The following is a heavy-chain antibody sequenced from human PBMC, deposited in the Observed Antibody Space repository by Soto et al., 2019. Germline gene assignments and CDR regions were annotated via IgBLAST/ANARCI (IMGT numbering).Heavy chain of an antibody. D-gene: IGHD3-3*01. CDR1: GGSISSGGYY. V-gene: IGHV4-31*03. Sequence: PSETLSLTCTVSGGSISSGGYYWSWIRQHPGKGLEWVGYIYYSGSTYYDPSLKSRVTMSVDTSKNQFSLKLSSVTAADTAVCSCARRVLKYFYYYMDVWGKGCTVTV. CDR2: IYYSGST. CDR3: ARRVLKYFYYYMDV. J-gene: IGHJ6*03.